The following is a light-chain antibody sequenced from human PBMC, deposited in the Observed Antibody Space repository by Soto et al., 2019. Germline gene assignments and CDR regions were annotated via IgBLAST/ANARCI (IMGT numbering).Light chain of an antibody. CDR2: DVS. J-gene: IGLJ2*01. Sequence: QSALTQPASVSGSPGQSITISCTGTSSDVGGYNYVSWYQQHPGKAPKLMIYDVSYRPSGVSNRFSGSKSGNTASLTISGLQAEDEADYYCSSYTSISTPVFGGGTKVTVL. CDR1: SSDVGGYNY. V-gene: IGLV2-14*01. CDR3: SSYTSISTPV.